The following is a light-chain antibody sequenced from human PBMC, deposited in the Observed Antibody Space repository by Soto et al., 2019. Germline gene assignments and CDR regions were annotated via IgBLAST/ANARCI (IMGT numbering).Light chain of an antibody. CDR1: QSVSSN. Sequence: IVMTLHSGNPSGSSGEKGNLSFRASQSVSSNLAWYQQKPGQAPRLLIYGASTRATGIPARFSGTGSGTDFTLTISSLQPEDCATYYCPQLNSYPITFAQGTRLEIK. V-gene: IGKV3-15*01. CDR2: GAS. CDR3: PQLNSYPIT. J-gene: IGKJ5*01.